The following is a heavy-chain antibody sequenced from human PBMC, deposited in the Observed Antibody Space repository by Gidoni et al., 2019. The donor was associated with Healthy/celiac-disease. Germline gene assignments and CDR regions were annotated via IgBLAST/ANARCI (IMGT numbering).Heavy chain of an antibody. V-gene: IGHV4-59*01. CDR1: GGSISSYY. CDR2: IYYSGST. J-gene: IGHJ4*02. CDR3: ARSPRVTSFDY. Sequence: VHLPASGPGLVKPSEPLSLPCTVSGGSISSYYWSWIRQPPGKGLEWIGYIYYSGSTNYNPSLKSRVTISVDTSKNQFSLKLSSVTAADTAVYYCARSPRVTSFDYWGQGTLVTVSS. D-gene: IGHD3-16*02.